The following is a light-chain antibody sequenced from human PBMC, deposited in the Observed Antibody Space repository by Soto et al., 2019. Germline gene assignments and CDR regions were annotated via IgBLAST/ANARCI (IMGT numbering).Light chain of an antibody. CDR2: AAS. CDR3: QQLNNYPHT. CDR1: QGISSY. V-gene: IGKV1-9*01. Sequence: IQLTQSPSSLSASVGDRVTITCRASQGISSYLAWYQQKPGKAPKLLIYAASTLQSGVPSRFSGSGSGTYFTLTISSLQPEDFATYYCQQLNNYPHTFGQGTKLEIK. J-gene: IGKJ2*01.